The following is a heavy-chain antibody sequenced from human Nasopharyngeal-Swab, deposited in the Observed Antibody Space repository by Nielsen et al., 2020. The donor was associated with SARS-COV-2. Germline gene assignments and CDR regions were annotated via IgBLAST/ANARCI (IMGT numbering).Heavy chain of an antibody. V-gene: IGHV3-9*01. J-gene: IGHJ4*02. D-gene: IGHD3-10*01. CDR3: AKGFYGSGSYYIFDY. CDR1: GFTFDDYA. CDR2: ISWNSGSI. Sequence: SLKIPCAASGFTFDDYAMHWVRQAPGKGLEWVSGISWNSGSIGYADSVKGRFTISRDNAKNSLYLQMNSLRAEDTALYYCAKGFYGSGSYYIFDYWGQGTLVTVSS.